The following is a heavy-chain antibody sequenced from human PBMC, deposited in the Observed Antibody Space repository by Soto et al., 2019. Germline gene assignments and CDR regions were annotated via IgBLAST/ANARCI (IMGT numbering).Heavy chain of an antibody. CDR1: GGTFSNYI. Sequence: GASVKVSCKASGGTFSNYIISWVRQAPGQGLEWMGRIIPILDIANYAQKFQGRVTITADKSTSTAYLELSSLRSEDTAVYYCARFPQTSIVGAAYFDYWGQGTLVTVSS. D-gene: IGHD1-26*01. CDR2: IIPILDIA. V-gene: IGHV1-69*02. CDR3: ARFPQTSIVGAAYFDY. J-gene: IGHJ4*02.